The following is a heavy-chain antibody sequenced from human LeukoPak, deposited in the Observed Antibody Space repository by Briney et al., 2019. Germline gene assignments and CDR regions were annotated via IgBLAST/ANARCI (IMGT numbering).Heavy chain of an antibody. CDR1: GYTLTELS. D-gene: IGHD4-17*01. V-gene: IGHV1-24*01. Sequence: ASVKVSCKVSGYTLTELSMHWVRQAPGKGLEWMGGFDPEDGETIYAQKFQGRVTMTEDTSTDTAYMELSSLRSEDTAVYYCATVAPTYCDYSPLDYWGQGTLVTVSS. J-gene: IGHJ4*02. CDR3: ATVAPTYCDYSPLDY. CDR2: FDPEDGET.